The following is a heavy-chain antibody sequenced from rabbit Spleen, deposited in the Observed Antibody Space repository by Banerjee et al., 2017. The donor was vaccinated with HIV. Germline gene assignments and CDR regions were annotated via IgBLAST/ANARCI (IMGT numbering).Heavy chain of an antibody. CDR2: IAVGSGGFT. CDR3: ARDTGTSFSSYGMDL. CDR1: GFSFSNKAV. V-gene: IGHV1S45*01. D-gene: IGHD8-1*01. Sequence: QQRLVESGGGLVKPGASLTLTCKASGFSFSNKAVMCWVRQAPGKGLEWIACIAVGSGGFTYYANWAKGRFTISKTSSTTVTLQMTSLTAADTATYFCARDTGTSFSSYGMDLWGPGTLVTVS. J-gene: IGHJ6*01.